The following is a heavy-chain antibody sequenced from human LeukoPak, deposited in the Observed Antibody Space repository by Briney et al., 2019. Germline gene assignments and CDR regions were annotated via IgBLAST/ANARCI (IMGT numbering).Heavy chain of an antibody. CDR3: ARGIESYGDYGY. J-gene: IGHJ4*02. CDR2: MYNSGST. CDR1: GGSIGGSY. V-gene: IGHV4-59*01. Sequence: SETLSLTXTVSGGSIGGSYWSWIRQAPGKGLEWIAYMYNSGSTNYNPSLKSRVTISIDTSKNQFSLKLSSLTAADTAIYYCARGIESYGDYGYWGQGILVTVSS. D-gene: IGHD4-17*01.